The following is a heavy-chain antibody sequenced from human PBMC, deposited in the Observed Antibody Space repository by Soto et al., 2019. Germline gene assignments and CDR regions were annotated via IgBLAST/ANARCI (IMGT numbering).Heavy chain of an antibody. J-gene: IGHJ6*02. CDR2: IIPILGIA. CDR1: GGTFSSYT. CDR3: ARLFDFWSGYPRLYYYYYGMDV. D-gene: IGHD3-3*01. V-gene: IGHV1-69*02. Sequence: GASVKVSCKASGGTFSSYTISWVRQAPGQGLEWMGRIIPILGIANYAQKFQGRVTITADESTSTAYMELSSLRSEDTAVYYCARLFDFWSGYPRLYYYYYGMDVWGQGTTVTVSS.